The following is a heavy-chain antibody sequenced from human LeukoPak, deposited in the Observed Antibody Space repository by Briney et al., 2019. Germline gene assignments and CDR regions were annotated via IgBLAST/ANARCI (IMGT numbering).Heavy chain of an antibody. CDR1: GGSISSGGYY. V-gene: IGHV4-30-2*01. CDR3: ARQRTSYGLDYFDY. J-gene: IGHJ4*02. CDR2: IYHSGST. Sequence: SQTLSLTCTVSGGSISSGGYYWSWIRQPPGKGLEWIGYIYHSGSTYYNPSLKSRVTISVDRSKNQFSLKLNSVTAADTAVYYCARQRTSYGLDYFDYWGQGTLVTVSS. D-gene: IGHD5-18*01.